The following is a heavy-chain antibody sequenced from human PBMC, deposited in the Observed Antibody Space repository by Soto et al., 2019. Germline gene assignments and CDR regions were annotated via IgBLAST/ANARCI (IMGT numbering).Heavy chain of an antibody. V-gene: IGHV4-39*01. J-gene: IGHJ4*02. Sequence: SETLSLTCTVSGNSISVHSYYWTWILQPPGKGLEWIGSSYYSVTTYFNPSLKSRASISVDTSKNEFSLRLSSVTAADTAVYYCTRRYNWNDNYFDHWGTGVLVTVSS. D-gene: IGHD1-20*01. CDR2: SYYSVTT. CDR1: GNSISVHSYY. CDR3: TRRYNWNDNYFDH.